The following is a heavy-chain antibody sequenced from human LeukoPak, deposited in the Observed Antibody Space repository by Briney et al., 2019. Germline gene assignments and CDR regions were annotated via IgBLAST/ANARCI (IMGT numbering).Heavy chain of an antibody. Sequence: SGGSLRLSCVGSGFTFSSYWMTWARQAPGKGPEWVSGFSGSEDSAYYADSVKGRFTISRDNSKNTLYLQMNSLRAEDTAVYYCAKPLYNSGWYGGGDYWGQGTLVTVSS. CDR3: AKPLYNSGWYGGGDY. D-gene: IGHD6-19*01. CDR1: GFTFSSYW. J-gene: IGHJ4*02. CDR2: FSGSEDSA. V-gene: IGHV3-23*01.